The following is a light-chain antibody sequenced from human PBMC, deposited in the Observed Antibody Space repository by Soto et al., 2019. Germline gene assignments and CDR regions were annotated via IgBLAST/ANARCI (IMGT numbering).Light chain of an antibody. CDR1: QAIHNY. V-gene: IGKV1-8*01. Sequence: AVLLTQSPSSFSASTGDRATITCRASQAIHNYLAWYQQVPGKAPKLLLYVASILQTGVPSRFSGSGSGTDFTLTIDGLQSEDFATYFCQHYYNYPWTFGQGTTVE. J-gene: IGKJ1*01. CDR2: VAS. CDR3: QHYYNYPWT.